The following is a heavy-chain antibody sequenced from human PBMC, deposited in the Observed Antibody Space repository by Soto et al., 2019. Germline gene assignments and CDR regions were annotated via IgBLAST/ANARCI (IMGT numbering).Heavy chain of an antibody. Sequence: EVQLVESGGGLVQPGGSLRLSCAASGFTFSSYAMHWVRQAPGKGLEYVSAISSYGGSTYYANSVKGRFTSSRDNSKSTLYLQMGSLRAEVVAVYYCARVPDSSGFYCFDFWGQGTLVTVSS. D-gene: IGHD3-22*01. CDR1: GFTFSSYA. J-gene: IGHJ4*02. CDR3: ARVPDSSGFYCFDF. V-gene: IGHV3-64*01. CDR2: ISSYGGST.